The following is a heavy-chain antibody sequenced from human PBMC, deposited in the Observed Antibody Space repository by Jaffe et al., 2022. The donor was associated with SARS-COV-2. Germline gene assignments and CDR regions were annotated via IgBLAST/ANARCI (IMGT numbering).Heavy chain of an antibody. V-gene: IGHV1-69*01. CDR2: IIPIFGTA. D-gene: IGHD2-2*01. Sequence: QVQLVQSGAEVKKPGSSVKVSCKASGGTFSSYAISWVRQAPGQGLEWMGGIIPIFGTANYAQKFQGRVTITADESTSTAYMELSSLRSEDTAVYYCASLTCSSTSCYASSWYAPHYYYYYMDVWGKGTTVTVSS. J-gene: IGHJ6*03. CDR1: GGTFSSYA. CDR3: ASLTCSSTSCYASSWYAPHYYYYYMDV.